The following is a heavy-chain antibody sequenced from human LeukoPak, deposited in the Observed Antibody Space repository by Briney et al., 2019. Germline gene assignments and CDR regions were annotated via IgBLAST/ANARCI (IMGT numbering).Heavy chain of an antibody. V-gene: IGHV4-61*08. D-gene: IGHD1-26*01. CDR3: ARTQSQSGSYRYYFAY. CDR1: GGSVGSGGYY. CDR2: IYYIRNT. J-gene: IGHJ4*02. Sequence: SETLSLTCTVSGGSVGSGGYYWSWIRQPPGGGLEWIGDIYYIRNTNYNPSLKNRVTMSLDPSKNQFSLKLNSVTAADTAVYYCARTQSQSGSYRYYFAYWGQGTLVTVSS.